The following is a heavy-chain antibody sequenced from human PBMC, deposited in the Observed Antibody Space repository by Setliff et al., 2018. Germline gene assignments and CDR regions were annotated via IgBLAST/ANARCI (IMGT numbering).Heavy chain of an antibody. CDR2: XXPQXXIT. CDR3: ARDVPLTTVTKNYFGP. D-gene: IGHD4-17*01. J-gene: IGHJ5*02. CDR1: GYTFTTFG. V-gene: IGHV1-18*01. Sequence: ASVKVFCKASGYTFTTFGVSWVRQVPGQGXGXXXXXXPQXXITRYGQKFQXXVTLTSETTTGTVYMELRSLNSDDTAVYYCARDVPLTTVTKNYFGPWGQGTLVTVSS.